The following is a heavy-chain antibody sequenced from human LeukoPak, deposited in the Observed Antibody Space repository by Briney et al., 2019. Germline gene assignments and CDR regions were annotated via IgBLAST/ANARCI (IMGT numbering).Heavy chain of an antibody. J-gene: IGHJ4*02. CDR2: INPNSGGT. D-gene: IGHD4-17*01. CDR1: GYTFTGYH. CDR3: AREGADYGDYNLDY. V-gene: IGHV1-2*02. Sequence: ASVKVSRKASGYTFTGYHMHWVRQAPGQGLEWMGWINPNSGGTNYAQKFQGRVTMTRDTSISTAYMELSRLRSDDTAVYYCAREGADYGDYNLDYWGQGTLVTVSS.